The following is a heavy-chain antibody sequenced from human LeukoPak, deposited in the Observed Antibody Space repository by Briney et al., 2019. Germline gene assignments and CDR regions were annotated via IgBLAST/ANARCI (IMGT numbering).Heavy chain of an antibody. CDR1: GYTFTSYA. V-gene: IGHV1-3*01. J-gene: IGHJ6*02. D-gene: IGHD6-13*01. CDR2: INAGNGNT. CDR3: ARGESSRYSSSWYDPFLNYYYYYGMDV. Sequence: ASVKVSCKASGYTFTSYAMHWVRQAPGQRLEWMGWINAGNGNTKYSQKFQGRVTITRDTSASTAYMELSSLRSEDTAVYYCARGESSRYSSSWYDPFLNYYYYYGMDVWGQGTTVTVSS.